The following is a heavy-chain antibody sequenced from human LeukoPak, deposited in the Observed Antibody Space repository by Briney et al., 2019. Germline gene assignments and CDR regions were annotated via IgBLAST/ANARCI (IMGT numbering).Heavy chain of an antibody. Sequence: GESLRVSCAASGFTFSNNVIHWVRQAPGKGLEWAAMISYDGSDKYYADSVKGRFTISRDNSKNTLYLQMTSLRAEDTAVYYCARGGPPITMIVRSDSRLPLSWFDPWGQGTLVTVSS. CDR3: ARGGPPITMIVRSDSRLPLSWFDP. CDR2: ISYDGSDK. J-gene: IGHJ5*02. V-gene: IGHV3-30*04. CDR1: GFTFSNNV. D-gene: IGHD3-22*01.